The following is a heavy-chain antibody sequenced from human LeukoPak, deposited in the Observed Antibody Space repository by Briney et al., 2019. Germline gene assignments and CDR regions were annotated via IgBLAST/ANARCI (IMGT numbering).Heavy chain of an antibody. D-gene: IGHD1-26*01. Sequence: SSETLSLTCGVSGGSITTTNYWSWVRQPPGGGLEWIGEISLTGRTHYDPSLKSRVHISIDESKNHLYLNLASVTAADMAVYYCSRESGPFCPFGHWGQGTLVAVTS. CDR2: ISLTGRT. CDR1: GGSITTTNY. V-gene: IGHV4-4*02. CDR3: SRESGPFCPFGH. J-gene: IGHJ4*02.